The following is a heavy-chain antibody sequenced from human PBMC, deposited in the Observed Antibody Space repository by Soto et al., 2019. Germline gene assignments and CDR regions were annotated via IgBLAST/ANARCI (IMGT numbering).Heavy chain of an antibody. V-gene: IGHV4-31*03. D-gene: IGHD3-16*01. CDR3: ARAGGDYYYYGMDV. CDR2: IYYSGST. Sequence: SETLSLTCTVSGGSISSGGYYWSWIRQHPGKGLEWVGYIYYSGSTYYNPSLKSRVTISVDTSKNQFSLKLSSVTAADTAVYYCARAGGDYYYYGMDVWGQGTTVTVSS. CDR1: GGSISSGGYY. J-gene: IGHJ6*02.